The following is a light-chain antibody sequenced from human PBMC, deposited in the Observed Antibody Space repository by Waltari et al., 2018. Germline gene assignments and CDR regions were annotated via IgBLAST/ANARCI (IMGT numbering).Light chain of an antibody. J-gene: IGKJ1*01. CDR3: MQALHTPWT. CDR2: RVS. V-gene: IGKV2-29*02. CDR1: QSVLQSNGNTY. Sequence: DIVMTQTTLSLPVTPGEPASISCRSSQSVLQSNGNTYLYWYLQKPGQPPRLLIYRVSNLFSGLPDRFSGIGSGTDFTLKISRVEAEDVGVYYCMQALHTPWTFGQGTKVEIK.